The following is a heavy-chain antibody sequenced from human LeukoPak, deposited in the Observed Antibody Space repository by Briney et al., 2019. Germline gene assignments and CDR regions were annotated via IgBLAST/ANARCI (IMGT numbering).Heavy chain of an antibody. V-gene: IGHV3-30*18. CDR1: GFTFSSYG. J-gene: IGHJ4*02. D-gene: IGHD2-15*01. Sequence: GGSLRLSCAASGFTFSSYGMHGVRPAPGKGLEWVAVISYDGSNKYYADSVKGRFTISRDNSKNTLHLQMNSLRAEDTAVYYCAKVDCLGSCCRYYFDYWGQRTLVTVS. CDR2: ISYDGSNK. CDR3: AKVDCLGSCCRYYFDY.